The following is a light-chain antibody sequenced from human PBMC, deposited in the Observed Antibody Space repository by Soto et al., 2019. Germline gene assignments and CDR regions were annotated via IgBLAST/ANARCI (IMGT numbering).Light chain of an antibody. J-gene: IGLJ1*01. V-gene: IGLV2-8*01. CDR3: SSYAGSNNFV. CDR2: EVS. CDR1: SSDVGGYNY. Sequence: QSALTQPPSASGSPRQSVTISCTGTSSDVGGYNYVSWYQQHPGKAPKLMIYEVSKRPSGVPDRFSGSKSGNTASLTVSWLQAEDEADYYCSSYAGSNNFVFGTGTKLTVL.